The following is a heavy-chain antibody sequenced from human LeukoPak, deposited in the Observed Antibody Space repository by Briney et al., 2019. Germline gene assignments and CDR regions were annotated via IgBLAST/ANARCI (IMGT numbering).Heavy chain of an antibody. Sequence: PGGSLRLSCAASGFTFSSYSINWVRQAPGKGLEWVSSISSSSSYIYYADSVKGRFTISRDNAKNSLYLQMNSLRAEDTAVYYCARAQSSSWVRDAFDIWGQGTMVTVSP. CDR3: ARAQSSSWVRDAFDI. V-gene: IGHV3-21*01. J-gene: IGHJ3*02. CDR2: ISSSSSYI. CDR1: GFTFSSYS. D-gene: IGHD6-13*01.